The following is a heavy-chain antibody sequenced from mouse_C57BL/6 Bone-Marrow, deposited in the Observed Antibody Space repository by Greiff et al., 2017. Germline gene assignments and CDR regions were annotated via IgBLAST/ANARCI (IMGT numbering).Heavy chain of an antibody. J-gene: IGHJ2*01. CDR3: ARENNWDYFDY. CDR1: GYTFTSYT. V-gene: IGHV1-4*01. CDR2: INPSSGYT. D-gene: IGHD4-1*01. Sequence: VQLQQSGAELARPGASVKMSCKASGYTFTSYTMHWVKQRPGQGLEWIGYINPSSGYTKYNQKFKDKATLTADKSSSPAYMQLSSLTSEDSAVYYCARENNWDYFDYWGQGTTLTVSS.